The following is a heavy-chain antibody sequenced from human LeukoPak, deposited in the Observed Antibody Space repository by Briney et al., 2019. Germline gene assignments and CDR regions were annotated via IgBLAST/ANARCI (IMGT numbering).Heavy chain of an antibody. CDR3: ARVRLPTVTILLDSYWYFDL. J-gene: IGHJ2*01. Sequence: SETLSLTCTVSGGSISSYYWSWIRQPPGKGLEWIGYIYYSGSTNYNPSLKSRVTISVDTSKNQFSLKLSSVTAADTAVYYCARVRLPTVTILLDSYWYFDLWGRGTLVTASS. V-gene: IGHV4-59*01. D-gene: IGHD4-17*01. CDR2: IYYSGST. CDR1: GGSISSYY.